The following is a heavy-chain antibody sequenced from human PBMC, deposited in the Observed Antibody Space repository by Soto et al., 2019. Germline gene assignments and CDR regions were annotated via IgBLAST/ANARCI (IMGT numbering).Heavy chain of an antibody. CDR2: ISGSGGST. CDR1: GFTFSSYA. Sequence: GGSLRLSCAASGFTFSSYAMSWVHQAPGKGLEWVSAISGSGGSTYYADSVKGRFTISRDNSKNTLYLQMNSLRAEDTAVYYCAKDGGDGSGSRKNYYFDYWGQGTLVTVSS. CDR3: AKDGGDGSGSRKNYYFDY. D-gene: IGHD3-10*01. J-gene: IGHJ4*02. V-gene: IGHV3-23*01.